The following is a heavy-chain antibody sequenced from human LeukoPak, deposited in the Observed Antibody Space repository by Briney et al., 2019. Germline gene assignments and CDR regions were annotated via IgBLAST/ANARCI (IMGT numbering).Heavy chain of an antibody. Sequence: SETLSLTFTVSGGSISSYYWSWIRQPPGKGLEWIGYIYYSGSTNYNPSLKSRVTISVDTSKNQFSLKLSSVTAADTAVYYCARDEGGSAFDIWGQGTMVTVSS. D-gene: IGHD3-16*01. CDR3: ARDEGGSAFDI. V-gene: IGHV4-59*01. CDR1: GGSISSYY. CDR2: IYYSGST. J-gene: IGHJ3*02.